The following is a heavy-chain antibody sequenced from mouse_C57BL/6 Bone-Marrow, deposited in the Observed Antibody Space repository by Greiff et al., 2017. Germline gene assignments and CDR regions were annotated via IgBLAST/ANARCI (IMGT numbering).Heavy chain of an antibody. Sequence: EVQGVESGGGLVKPGGSLKLSCAASGFTFSSYAMSLVRQTPEKRLEWVATLSDGGSNTYYPDNVKGRFTISRDNAKNNLYLQMSHLKSEDTAMYYCARDHCGYLFAYWGQGTLVTVSA. CDR3: ARDHCGYLFAY. CDR2: LSDGGSNT. V-gene: IGHV5-4*01. D-gene: IGHD2-3*01. J-gene: IGHJ3*01. CDR1: GFTFSSYA.